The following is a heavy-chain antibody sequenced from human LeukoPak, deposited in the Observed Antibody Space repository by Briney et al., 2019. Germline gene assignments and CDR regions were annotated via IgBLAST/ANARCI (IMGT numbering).Heavy chain of an antibody. D-gene: IGHD6-13*01. J-gene: IGHJ5*01. Sequence: GGSLRLPCAASGFTFSYYYMSWIRQAPGKGLEWVSYISSSGSTIYYADSVKGRFTISTDYAKNSLYLQMNSLRAEDTAVYYCARDDGAYSSSWSDYSGHGTLFTVSS. CDR2: ISSSGSTI. CDR3: ARDDGAYSSSWSDY. V-gene: IGHV3-11*01. CDR1: GFTFSYYY.